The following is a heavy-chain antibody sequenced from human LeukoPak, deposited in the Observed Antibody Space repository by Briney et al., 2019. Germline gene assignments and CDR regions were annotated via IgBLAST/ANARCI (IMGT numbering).Heavy chain of an antibody. J-gene: IGHJ5*02. D-gene: IGHD1-1*01. CDR2: INPNSGVT. V-gene: IGHV1-2*02. Sequence: GASVKVSCKASGYTFTGYYMHWVRQAPGQGLEWMGWINPNSGVTNYAQKFQGRVTMARDTSISTTYMELSSLRSDDTAIFYCARSSSTTGTSSGWFDPWGQGTLVTVSS. CDR1: GYTFTGYY. CDR3: ARSSSTTGTSSGWFDP.